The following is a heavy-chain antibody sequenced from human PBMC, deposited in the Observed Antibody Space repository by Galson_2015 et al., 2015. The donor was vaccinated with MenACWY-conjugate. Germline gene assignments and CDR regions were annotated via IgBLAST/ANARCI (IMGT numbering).Heavy chain of an antibody. CDR2: INANSGAK. D-gene: IGHD6-13*01. J-gene: IGHJ4*02. Sequence: SLRLSCAASGFIFSSYSMNWVRQAPGKGLEWVANINANSGAKYYADSVKGRFTISRDNAKNSLYLQMNSLRDGDTAVYFCARDFRYSSDYWGQGTLVTVSS. V-gene: IGHV3-48*02. CDR3: ARDFRYSSDY. CDR1: GFIFSSYS.